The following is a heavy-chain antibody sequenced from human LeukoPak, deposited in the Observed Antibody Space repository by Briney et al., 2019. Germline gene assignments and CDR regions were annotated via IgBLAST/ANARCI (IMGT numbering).Heavy chain of an antibody. D-gene: IGHD3-16*01. CDR2: IYYTGST. CDR3: ARNVKGMNV. V-gene: IGHV4-59*08. J-gene: IGHJ6*02. CDR1: GGSVSSYY. Sequence: SETLSLTCTVSGGSVSSYYWSWIRQPPGKGLEWIGYIYYTGSTNYNPSLKSRVTISVDTSKNQFSLKATSVTAADTAVYYCARNVKGMNVWGQGTTVTVSS.